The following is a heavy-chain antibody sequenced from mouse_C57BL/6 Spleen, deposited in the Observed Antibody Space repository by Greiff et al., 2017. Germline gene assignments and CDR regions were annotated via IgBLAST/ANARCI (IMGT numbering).Heavy chain of an antibody. V-gene: IGHV1-5*01. D-gene: IGHD1-1*01. CDR3: TPYYCVSIYSWFAY. CDR2: IYPGNSDT. J-gene: IGHJ3*01. CDR1: GYTFTSYW. Sequence: EVQLQQSGTVLARPGASVKMSCKTSGYTFTSYWMHWVKQRPGQGLEWIGAIYPGNSDTSYNQKFKGRAKLTAVTSANTAYMELSSLTNEDSAVYYCTPYYCVSIYSWFAYWGQGTLVTVSA.